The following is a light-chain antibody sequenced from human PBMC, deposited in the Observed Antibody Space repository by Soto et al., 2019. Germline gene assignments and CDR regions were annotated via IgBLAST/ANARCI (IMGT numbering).Light chain of an antibody. CDR2: EVS. Sequence: QSALTQPASVSGSPGQSITISCTGTSSDVGGYNYVSWYQQHPGKAPKLMIYEVSNRPSGVSNRFSGSKSGNTASLTISGRQAEDEADYYCSSYTSSSGVFGTGTKVTVL. CDR1: SSDVGGYNY. CDR3: SSYTSSSGV. V-gene: IGLV2-14*01. J-gene: IGLJ1*01.